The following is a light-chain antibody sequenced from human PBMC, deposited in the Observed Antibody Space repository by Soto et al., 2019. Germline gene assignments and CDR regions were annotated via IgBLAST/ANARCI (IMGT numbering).Light chain of an antibody. Sequence: DIQMTQSPSTLSASVGDRFTITCRASQSISSWLAWYQKKPGKAPKVLIYKASSLESGVPSRFSGSGSGTEFTLTISSLQPDDFATYYCEQYNSYWWTFGQGTKVEIK. CDR2: KAS. CDR3: EQYNSYWWT. CDR1: QSISSW. V-gene: IGKV1-5*03. J-gene: IGKJ1*01.